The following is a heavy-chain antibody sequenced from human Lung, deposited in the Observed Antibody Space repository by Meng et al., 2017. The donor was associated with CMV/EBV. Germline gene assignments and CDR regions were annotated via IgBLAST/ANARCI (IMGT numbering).Heavy chain of an antibody. CDR2: NKRGSDGGTT. Sequence: INFSNGWDGRGRQGSGKGVEVGWRNKRGSDGGTTKHAAPVKGRFTISRDDSKNTLYLQMNSLKTEDTAMYYCVTDLYYDDSGLRDYWGRGTLVTVSS. CDR1: INFSNGW. CDR3: VTDLYYDDSGLRDY. J-gene: IGHJ4*02. D-gene: IGHD3-22*01. V-gene: IGHV3-15*01.